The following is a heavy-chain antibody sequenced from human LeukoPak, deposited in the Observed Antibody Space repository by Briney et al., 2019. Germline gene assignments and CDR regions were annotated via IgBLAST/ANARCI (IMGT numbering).Heavy chain of an antibody. J-gene: IGHJ6*03. V-gene: IGHV4-34*01. CDR1: GGSFSGYY. D-gene: IGHD2-2*02. CDR2: INHSGST. Sequence: SETLSLTCAVYGGSFSGYYWSWIRQPPGKGLEWIGEINHSGSTNYNPSLKSRVTISVDTSKNQFSLKLSSVTAADTAVYYCARGKRDIVVVPAAIHYYYYMDVWGKGTTVTVFS. CDR3: ARGKRDIVVVPAAIHYYYYMDV.